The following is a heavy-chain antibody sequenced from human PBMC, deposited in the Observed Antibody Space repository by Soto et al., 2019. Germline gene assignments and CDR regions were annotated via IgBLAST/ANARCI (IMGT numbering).Heavy chain of an antibody. Sequence: GGSLRLSCAASGFTFSSYAMSWVRQAPGKGLEWVSAISGSGGSTYYADSVKGRLTISRDNSKNTLYLQMNSLRAEDTAVYYCAPPPSWLYGMDVWGQGTTVTVSS. CDR1: GFTFSSYA. D-gene: IGHD6-13*01. CDR2: ISGSGGST. V-gene: IGHV3-23*01. J-gene: IGHJ6*02. CDR3: APPPSWLYGMDV.